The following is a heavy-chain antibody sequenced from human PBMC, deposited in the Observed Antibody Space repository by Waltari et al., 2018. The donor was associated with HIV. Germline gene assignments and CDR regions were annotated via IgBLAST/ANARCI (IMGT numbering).Heavy chain of an antibody. CDR2: ISWNSGSI. CDR1: VLPFVAYA. J-gene: IGHJ4*02. D-gene: IGHD2-21*02. Sequence: EVQLVESGGGLVQHGRSLRLSRAASVLPFVAYARHLVRQAPGKGLEWVSGISWNSGSIGYADSVKGRFTIPRDNAKNSLYLQMNSLRAEDTALYYCAKGPLLYYWGQGTLVTVSS. V-gene: IGHV3-9*01. CDR3: AKGPLLYY.